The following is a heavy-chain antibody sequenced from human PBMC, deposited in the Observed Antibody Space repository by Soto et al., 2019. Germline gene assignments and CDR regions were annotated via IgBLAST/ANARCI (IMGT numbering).Heavy chain of an antibody. D-gene: IGHD7-27*01. Sequence: QVQLVQSGAEVKKPGASVKVSCKASGYTFTSYGISWVRQAPGQGLEWMGWISAYNGNTNYAQKLQGRVTMTTDTSTSTAYMELRSLSSGDTSVYYCAREREANWASYFDYWGQGTLVTVSS. CDR1: GYTFTSYG. J-gene: IGHJ4*02. V-gene: IGHV1-18*01. CDR3: AREREANWASYFDY. CDR2: ISAYNGNT.